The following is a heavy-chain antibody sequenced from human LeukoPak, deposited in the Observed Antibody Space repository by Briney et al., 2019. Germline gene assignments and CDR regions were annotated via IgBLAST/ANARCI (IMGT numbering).Heavy chain of an antibody. J-gene: IGHJ6*03. CDR1: GFTFSDYY. D-gene: IGHD1-20*01. Sequence: GGSLRLSCAASGFTFSDYYMSWIRQAPGKGLEWVSYISSSGSTIYYADSVKGRFTISRDNAKNSLYLQMNSLRAEDTAVYYCARRGLRYNWNAVTDYMDVWGKGTTVTVSS. CDR2: ISSSGSTI. CDR3: ARRGLRYNWNAVTDYMDV. V-gene: IGHV3-11*04.